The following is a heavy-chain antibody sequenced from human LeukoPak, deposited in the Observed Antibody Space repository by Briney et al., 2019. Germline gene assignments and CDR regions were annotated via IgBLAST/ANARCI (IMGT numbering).Heavy chain of an antibody. V-gene: IGHV4-34*01. D-gene: IGHD3-22*01. CDR2: INHSGST. Sequence: SETLSLTCAVYGGSFSGYYWSWIRQPPGKGLEWMGEINHSGSTNYNPSLKSRVTISVDTYKNQFSLTLSSMTAADTAVYYCAGGGKPHSSGNDPFDYWGQGTLVTVSS. J-gene: IGHJ4*02. CDR3: AGGGKPHSSGNDPFDY. CDR1: GGSFSGYY.